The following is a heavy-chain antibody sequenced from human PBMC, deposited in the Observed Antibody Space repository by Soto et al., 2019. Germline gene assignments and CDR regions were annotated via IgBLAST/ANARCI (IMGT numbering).Heavy chain of an antibody. CDR3: ARGFLGDPGAHFDY. Sequence: QVQLVQSGAEVRKPGASVKVACQGSGYRFTDYAIQWVRQAPGQSLEWLGWVNVHNGESKYSQRFHDRVTITWDTSATTAYMELGSLRSEDTAVYYCARGFLGDPGAHFDYWGQGTLVTVSS. CDR2: VNVHNGES. J-gene: IGHJ4*02. V-gene: IGHV1-3*01. CDR1: GYRFTDYA. D-gene: IGHD3-16*01.